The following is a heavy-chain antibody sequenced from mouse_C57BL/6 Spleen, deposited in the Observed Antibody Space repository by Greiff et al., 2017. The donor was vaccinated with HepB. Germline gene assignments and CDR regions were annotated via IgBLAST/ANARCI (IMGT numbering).Heavy chain of an antibody. D-gene: IGHD1-1*01. CDR3: ARRDYYGPYYFDY. J-gene: IGHJ2*01. CDR1: GYTFTSYW. V-gene: IGHV1-59*01. CDR2: IDPSDSYT. Sequence: QVQLQQPGAELVRPGTSVKLSCKASGYTFTSYWMHWVKQRPGQGLEWFGVIDPSDSYTNYNQKFKGKATLTVDTSSSTAYMQLSSLTSEDSAVYYCARRDYYGPYYFDYWGQGTTLTVSS.